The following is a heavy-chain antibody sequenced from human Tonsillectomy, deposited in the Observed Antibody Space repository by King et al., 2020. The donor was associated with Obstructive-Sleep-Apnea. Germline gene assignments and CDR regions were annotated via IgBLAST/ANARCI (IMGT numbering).Heavy chain of an antibody. D-gene: IGHD1-26*01. Sequence: VQLVESGGGLVQPGGSLRLSCAASGFTLSNFWMTWVRQAPGKGLEWVANINEDGSEKYYVDSMEGRLTIYRDNAKNSLYLQINSLRAEDTAVYYCAREEIALATALDSWGQGTLVTVSS. J-gene: IGHJ4*02. V-gene: IGHV3-7*03. CDR2: INEDGSEK. CDR1: GFTLSNFW. CDR3: AREEIALATALDS.